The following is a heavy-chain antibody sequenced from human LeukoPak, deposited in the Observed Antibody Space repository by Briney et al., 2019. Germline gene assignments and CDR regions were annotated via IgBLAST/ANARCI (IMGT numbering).Heavy chain of an antibody. D-gene: IGHD6-13*01. Sequence: PGGSLRHSCAASGFTLSSYAMSWVRQAPGKGLEWVSAISGSGGSTYYADSVKGRFTISRDNAKNSLYLQMNSLRAEDTAVYYCARAYIAAYFDYWGQGTLVTVSS. V-gene: IGHV3-23*01. CDR2: ISGSGGST. J-gene: IGHJ4*02. CDR1: GFTLSSYA. CDR3: ARAYIAAYFDY.